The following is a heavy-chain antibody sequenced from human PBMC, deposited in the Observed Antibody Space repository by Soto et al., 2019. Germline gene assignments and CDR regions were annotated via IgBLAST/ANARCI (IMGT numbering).Heavy chain of an antibody. CDR1: GFTFSSYA. CDR3: ARGGDFLSGSPPYYYYGMDV. D-gene: IGHD3-3*01. V-gene: IGHV3-30-3*01. CDR2: ISYDGSNK. Sequence: QVQLVESGGGVVQPGRSLRLSCAASGFTFSSYAMHWVRQAPGKGLEWVAVISYDGSNKYYADSVKGRFTISRDNSKNTLYLQMSSLRAEDTAVYYCARGGDFLSGSPPYYYYGMDVWGQGTTVTVSS. J-gene: IGHJ6*02.